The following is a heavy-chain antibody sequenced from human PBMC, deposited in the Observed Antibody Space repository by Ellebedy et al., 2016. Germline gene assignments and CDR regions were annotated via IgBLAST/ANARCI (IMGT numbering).Heavy chain of an antibody. D-gene: IGHD1-7*01. Sequence: GGSLRLSXAASGFTFSSYSMNWVRQAPGKGLEWVSSISSSSSYIYYADSVKGRFTISRDNAKNSLYLQMNSLRAEDTAVYYCARDLQTNARLNWNYGIGGYWGQGTLVTVSS. CDR2: ISSSSSYI. J-gene: IGHJ4*02. CDR3: ARDLQTNARLNWNYGIGGY. CDR1: GFTFSSYS. V-gene: IGHV3-21*01.